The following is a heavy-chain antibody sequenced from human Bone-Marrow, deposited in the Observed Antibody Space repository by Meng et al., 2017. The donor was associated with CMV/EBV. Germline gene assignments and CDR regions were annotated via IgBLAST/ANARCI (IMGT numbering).Heavy chain of an antibody. D-gene: IGHD3-10*01. CDR3: ALEFGDLSLDG. Sequence: GESLKISCAVSGFTVSSNYMSWVRQAPGKGLEWVSVIYSGGTTYYADSVKGRFTISRDNSKNTLYLQMNSLRAEDTAVYYCALEFGDLSLDGWGQGTTVTVSS. CDR2: IYSGGTT. CDR1: GFTVSSNY. V-gene: IGHV3-66*02. J-gene: IGHJ6*02.